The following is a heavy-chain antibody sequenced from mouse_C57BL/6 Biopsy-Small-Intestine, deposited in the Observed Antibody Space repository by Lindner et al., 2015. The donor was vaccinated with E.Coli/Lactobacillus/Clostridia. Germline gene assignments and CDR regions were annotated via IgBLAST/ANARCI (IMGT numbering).Heavy chain of an antibody. CDR2: IYPGGGDT. J-gene: IGHJ4*01. D-gene: IGHD4-1*02. CDR1: GYTFSTSW. CDR3: ARRVATRTRDAMDY. Sequence: SGPELVKPGASVKISCKASGYTFSTSWMNWVKQRPGKGLKWIEWIYPGGGDTNYNGKFKGEATLTADKSSSTAYMQLSSLTSEDSAVYFCARRVATRTRDAMDYWGQGTSVTVSS. V-gene: IGHV1-82*01.